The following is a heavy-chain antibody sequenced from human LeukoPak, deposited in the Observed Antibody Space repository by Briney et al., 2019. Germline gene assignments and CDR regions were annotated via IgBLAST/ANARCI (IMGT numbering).Heavy chain of an antibody. Sequence: PGGSLRLSCAASGFTFSSYAMSWVRQAPGKGLEWVSAISDGGNTYYADSVKGRFTISRDNSKNTLYLQMNSLRAEDTAVYYCARGRGLGELAVASFDSWGQGTLVTVSS. CDR3: ARGRGLGELAVASFDS. V-gene: IGHV3-23*01. CDR1: GFTFSSYA. CDR2: ISDGGNT. D-gene: IGHD6-19*01. J-gene: IGHJ4*02.